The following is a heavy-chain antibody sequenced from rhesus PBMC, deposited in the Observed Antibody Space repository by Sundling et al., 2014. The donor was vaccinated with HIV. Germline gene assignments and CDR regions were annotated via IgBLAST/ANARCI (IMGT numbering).Heavy chain of an antibody. D-gene: IGHD1-20*01. Sequence: EVQLVESGGSLVQPGGSLRLSCAASGFTFSSYGMYWVRQAPGKGLEWISAISSGGDSTYYADSMKGRFTISRDNSKNTFSLQMNSLRIEDTAVYYCATAIDGTFDGLDSWGQGVVVTVSS. CDR3: ATAIDGTFDGLDS. V-gene: IGHV3S42*01. CDR1: GFTFSSYG. J-gene: IGHJ6*01. CDR2: ISSGGDST.